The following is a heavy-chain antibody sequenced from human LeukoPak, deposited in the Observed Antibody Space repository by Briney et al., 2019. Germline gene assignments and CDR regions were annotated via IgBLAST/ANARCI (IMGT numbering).Heavy chain of an antibody. V-gene: IGHV4-34*01. CDR3: ARDEYYYDSSGYSLFDY. CDR2: INHSGST. J-gene: IGHJ4*02. D-gene: IGHD3-22*01. CDR1: GGSFSGYY. Sequence: SETLSLTCAVYGGSFSGYYWSWIRQPPGKGLEWIGEINHSGSTNYNPSLKSRVTMSVDTSKNQFSLKLSSVTAADTAVYYCARDEYYYDSSGYSLFDYWGQGTLVTVSS.